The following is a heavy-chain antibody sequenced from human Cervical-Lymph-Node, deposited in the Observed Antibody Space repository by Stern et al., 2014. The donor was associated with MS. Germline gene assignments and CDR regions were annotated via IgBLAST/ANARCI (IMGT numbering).Heavy chain of an antibody. V-gene: IGHV3-11*01. D-gene: IGHD3-9*01. CDR2: ISNSGSTI. J-gene: IGHJ4*02. Sequence: VQLVESGGGLVKPGGSLRLSCAASGFTFSDHYMSWIRQAPGQGLEWVSYISNSGSTIIYADSVKGRFTISRDTSKNSTYLQMNGLRAEGTAMYYCARDPRLADYWGQGTLVPVSS. CDR1: GFTFSDHY. CDR3: ARDPRLADY.